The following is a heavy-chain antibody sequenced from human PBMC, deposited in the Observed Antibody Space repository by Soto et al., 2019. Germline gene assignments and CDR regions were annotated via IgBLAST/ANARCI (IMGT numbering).Heavy chain of an antibody. D-gene: IGHD1-26*01. CDR3: ANVVGATYYSYGMDV. V-gene: IGHV3-23*01. CDR1: GFTFSSYA. CDR2: ISGSGGTT. Sequence: PGGSLRLSCAASGFTFSSYAMSLVRQAPGKGLDWVSFISGSGGTTYDADSVKGRFTISRDNSKNTLYLQMNSLRAEYTAVYYCANVVGATYYSYGMDVWGQGTTVTVSS. J-gene: IGHJ6*02.